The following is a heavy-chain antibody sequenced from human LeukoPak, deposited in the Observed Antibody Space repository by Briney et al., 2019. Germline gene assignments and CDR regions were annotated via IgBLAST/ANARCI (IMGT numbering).Heavy chain of an antibody. CDR3: ARVGSIAACPWMTTRGSWFDP. Sequence: SETLSLTCTVSGDSISSDDYSWTWIRQPPGRGLEWIGYISHRRNTDYNPSLKSRVTLSVDTSKNQFSLKLSSVTAADTAVYYCARVGSIAACPWMTTRGSWFDPWGQGTLVTVSS. V-gene: IGHV4-30-2*01. CDR2: ISHRRNT. CDR1: GDSISSDDYS. J-gene: IGHJ5*02. D-gene: IGHD6-6*01.